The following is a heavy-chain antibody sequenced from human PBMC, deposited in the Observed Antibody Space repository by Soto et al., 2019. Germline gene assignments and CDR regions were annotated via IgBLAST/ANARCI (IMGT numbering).Heavy chain of an antibody. J-gene: IGHJ6*02. CDR1: GFSLSYGGVA. CDR2: IYWDDAK. D-gene: IGHD5-18*01. CDR3: GNLVDTTPYAVGV. V-gene: IGHV2-5*02. Sequence: QITLKESGPALVKPTQALTLTCSFSGFSLSYGGVAVGWIRQPPGKALKWLALIYWDDAKRYSPSLKSRLPITTGTYKNQVLLTMTDLDHADTATYFCGNLVDTTPYAVGVWGPGTRVTVSS.